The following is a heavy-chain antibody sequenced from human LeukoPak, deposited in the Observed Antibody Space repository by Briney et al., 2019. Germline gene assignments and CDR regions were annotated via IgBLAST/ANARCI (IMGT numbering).Heavy chain of an antibody. Sequence: GRSLRLSCAASGFIFSSYAMHWVRQAPGKGLEWVAVVSYDGSNTLYADSVKGRFTISRDNSRNTLYVRMDNLRVEDTAVYYCAGEAEQWLVPGYWGQGTLVSVSS. J-gene: IGHJ4*02. CDR2: VSYDGSNT. D-gene: IGHD6-19*01. CDR1: GFIFSSYA. CDR3: AGEAEQWLVPGY. V-gene: IGHV3-30*04.